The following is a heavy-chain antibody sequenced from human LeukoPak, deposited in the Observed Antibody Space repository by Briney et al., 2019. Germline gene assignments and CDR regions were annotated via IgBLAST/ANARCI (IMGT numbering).Heavy chain of an antibody. J-gene: IGHJ4*02. D-gene: IGHD6-13*01. CDR3: ARVGGHYSSSWYPYFDY. V-gene: IGHV4-34*01. Sequence: SETLSLTCAVYGGSFSGYYWSWIRQPPGKGLEWIGEINHSGSTNYNPSLKSRVTISVDTSKNQFSLKLSSVTAADTAVYYCARVGGHYSSSWYPYFDYWGQGTLVTVSS. CDR2: INHSGST. CDR1: GGSFSGYY.